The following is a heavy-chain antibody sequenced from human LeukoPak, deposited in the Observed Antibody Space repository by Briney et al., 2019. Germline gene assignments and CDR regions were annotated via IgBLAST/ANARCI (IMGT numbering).Heavy chain of an antibody. V-gene: IGHV1-18*01. D-gene: IGHD2-2*01. CDR2: ISAYNGNT. Sequence: ASVKVSCKASGYTFTGYGISWVRQAPGQGLEWMGRISAYNGNTNYAQKLQGRVTMTTDTSTSTAYMELRSLRSDDTAVYYCARKGCSSTSCHAFDIWGQGTMVTVSS. CDR3: ARKGCSSTSCHAFDI. J-gene: IGHJ3*02. CDR1: GYTFTGYG.